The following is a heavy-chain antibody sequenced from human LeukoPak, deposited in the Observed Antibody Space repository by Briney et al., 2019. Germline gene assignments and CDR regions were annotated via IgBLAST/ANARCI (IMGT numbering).Heavy chain of an antibody. Sequence: GASVKVSCKASGGTVTSYAISWVRQAPGQGLEWMGGTIPIFGTENYAQKFQGRVTITADESTSTAYMELSSLRSEDTAVYYCTQAVLRFLEWLAPFDYWGQGTLVTVSS. CDR1: GGTVTSYA. V-gene: IGHV1-69*13. J-gene: IGHJ4*02. CDR2: TIPIFGTE. D-gene: IGHD3-3*01. CDR3: TQAVLRFLEWLAPFDY.